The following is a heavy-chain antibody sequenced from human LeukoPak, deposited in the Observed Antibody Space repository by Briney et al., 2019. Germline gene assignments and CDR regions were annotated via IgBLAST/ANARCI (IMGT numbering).Heavy chain of an antibody. CDR1: GFIFSSFW. V-gene: IGHV3-74*01. D-gene: IGHD3-3*01. J-gene: IGHJ6*03. Sequence: PGGSLRLSCAASGFIFSSFWMHWVRQVPGKGLVWVSHINSDGRKTDYADSVRGRFTISRDNAKNTLYLQMNRLTVEDTAVYYCARDPQEWAGPYYYYYYYMDVWGKGTTVTVSS. CDR2: INSDGRKT. CDR3: ARDPQEWAGPYYYYYYYMDV.